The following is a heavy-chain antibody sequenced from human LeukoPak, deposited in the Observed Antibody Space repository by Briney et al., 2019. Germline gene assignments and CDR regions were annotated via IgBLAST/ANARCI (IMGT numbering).Heavy chain of an antibody. D-gene: IGHD1-26*01. Sequence: SETLSLTCTGSGGSISTYYWSWIRQPLGKGLEWIGYIYYSGSTNYNPSLKSRVTISVDTSKNQFSLNLSSVTAADTAVYYCARDSGSYQVDYWGQGTLVTVSS. CDR3: ARDSGSYQVDY. J-gene: IGHJ4*02. V-gene: IGHV4-59*01. CDR2: IYYSGST. CDR1: GGSISTYY.